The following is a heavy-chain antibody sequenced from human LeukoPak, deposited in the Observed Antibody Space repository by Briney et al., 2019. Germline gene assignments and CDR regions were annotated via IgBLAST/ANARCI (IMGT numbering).Heavy chain of an antibody. J-gene: IGHJ3*02. V-gene: IGHV6-1*01. D-gene: IGHD6-19*01. CDR3: ARTYSSGWHWKFRAFDI. CDR1: GDSFSSNSAA. Sequence: SQTLSLTCAISGDSFSSNSAAWNWIRQSPSRGLEWLGRTYYRSKWYNDYAVSVKSRITINPDTSKNQFSLQLNSVTPEDTAVYYCARTYSSGWHWKFRAFDIWGQGTMVTVSS. CDR2: TYYRSKWYN.